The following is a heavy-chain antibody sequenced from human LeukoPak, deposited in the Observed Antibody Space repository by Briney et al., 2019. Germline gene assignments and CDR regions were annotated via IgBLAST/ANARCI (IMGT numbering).Heavy chain of an antibody. V-gene: IGHV1-46*01. D-gene: IGHD1-26*01. Sequence: GASVKVSCKASGYVYTSHWMDWVRQAPGQGLEWMGVINPSGTTTVYAQKFQGRVTMARDTSTSTDYLELRSLRSEDTATYYCARDHSRTEGGTSFWWFDPWGQGTLVIVSS. CDR2: INPSGTTT. CDR1: GYVYTSHW. CDR3: ARDHSRTEGGTSFWWFDP. J-gene: IGHJ5*02.